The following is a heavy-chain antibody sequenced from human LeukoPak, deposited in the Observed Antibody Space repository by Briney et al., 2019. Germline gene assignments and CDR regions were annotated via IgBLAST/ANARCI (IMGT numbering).Heavy chain of an antibody. V-gene: IGHV4-59*08. CDR3: ARRQNYYGSGSALDY. CDR2: IYHSGST. CDR1: GGSISSYY. D-gene: IGHD3-10*01. Sequence: SETLSLTCTVSGGSISSYYWSWIRQPPGKGLEWIGSIYHSGSTNYNPSLKSRVTISVDTSKNQFSLKLSSVTAADTAVYYCARRQNYYGSGSALDYWGQGTLVTVSS. J-gene: IGHJ4*02.